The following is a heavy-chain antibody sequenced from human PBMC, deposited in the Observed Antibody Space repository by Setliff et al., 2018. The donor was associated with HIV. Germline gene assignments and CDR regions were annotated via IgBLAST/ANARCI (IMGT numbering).Heavy chain of an antibody. CDR3: ARDQWGYSYGYYYYYYMDV. J-gene: IGHJ6*03. D-gene: IGHD5-18*01. V-gene: IGHV3-53*05. CDR1: GFAVSGNY. CDR2: IYVGDPT. Sequence: PGGSLRLSCAASGFAVSGNYMSWVRQAPGKGLEWVSVIYVGDPTYYADSVKGRFTISRDNSKNTLYLQMNSLRAEDTAVYYCARDQWGYSYGYYYYYYMDVWGKGTTVTVSS.